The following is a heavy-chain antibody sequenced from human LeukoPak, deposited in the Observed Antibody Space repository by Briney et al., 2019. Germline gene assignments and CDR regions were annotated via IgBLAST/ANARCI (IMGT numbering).Heavy chain of an antibody. D-gene: IGHD6-13*01. CDR3: ARLPIAAAGTGWFDP. J-gene: IGHJ5*02. Sequence: NASETLSLTCAAYGGSFSGYYWSWIRQPPGKGLEWIGEINHSGSTNYNPSLKSRVTISVDTSKNQFSLKLSSVTAADTAVYYCARLPIAAAGTGWFDPWGQGTLVTVSS. CDR1: GGSFSGYY. V-gene: IGHV4-34*01. CDR2: INHSGST.